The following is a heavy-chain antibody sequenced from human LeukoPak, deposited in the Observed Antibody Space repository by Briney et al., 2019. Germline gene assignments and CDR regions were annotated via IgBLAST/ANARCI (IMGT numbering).Heavy chain of an antibody. V-gene: IGHV1-69*04. J-gene: IGHJ3*02. CDR1: GGTFSSYA. Sequence: EASVKVSCKASGGTFSSYAISWVRQAPGQGLEWMGRIIPIRGIVNYAQKFQGRVTITADKSTSTAYMELSSLRSEDTAVYYCARFYCGGDCYSESYGAFDIWGQGTMVTVSS. CDR2: IIPIRGIV. D-gene: IGHD2-21*02. CDR3: ARFYCGGDCYSESYGAFDI.